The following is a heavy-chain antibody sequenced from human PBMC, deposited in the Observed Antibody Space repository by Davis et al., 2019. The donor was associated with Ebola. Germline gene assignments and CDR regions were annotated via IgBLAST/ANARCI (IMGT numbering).Heavy chain of an antibody. J-gene: IGHJ4*02. CDR2: ISAYNGNT. V-gene: IGHV1-18*01. Sequence: ASVKVSCKASGYTFTSYGISWVRQAPGQGLEWMGWISAYNGNTNYAQKLQGRVTMTTDTSTSTAYMELRSLRSDDTAVYYCARDPPSYYDSSGYPYFDYWGQGTLVTVSS. D-gene: IGHD3-22*01. CDR3: ARDPPSYYDSSGYPYFDY. CDR1: GYTFTSYG.